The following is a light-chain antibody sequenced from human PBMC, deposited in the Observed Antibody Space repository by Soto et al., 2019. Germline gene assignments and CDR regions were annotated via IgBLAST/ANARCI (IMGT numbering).Light chain of an antibody. CDR3: HQYDNWPPRT. J-gene: IGKJ1*01. CDR2: GAS. V-gene: IGKV3D-15*01. CDR1: QSVSSN. Sequence: EIVLTQSPGTLSLSPGERATLSCRASQSVSSNLAWYQQKPGQAPRLLIYGASTRATGIPARFSGSGSGTEFTLTISSLQSEDFAVYYCHQYDNWPPRTFGQGTKVDIK.